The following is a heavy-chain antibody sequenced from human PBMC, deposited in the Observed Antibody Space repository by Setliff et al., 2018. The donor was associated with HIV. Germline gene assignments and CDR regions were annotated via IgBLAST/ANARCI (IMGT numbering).Heavy chain of an antibody. CDR2: IYYSGSS. CDR1: GGSISSGSYY. Sequence: SETLSLTCTVFGGSISSGSYYWGWIRQPPGKGLEWIGNIYYSGSSYYNPSLKSRVTISVDTSKNQFSLKLSSVTAADTAVYYCARRGYSSGYFDYWGQGMLVTVSS. V-gene: IGHV4-39*01. CDR3: ARRGYSSGYFDY. J-gene: IGHJ4*02. D-gene: IGHD6-19*01.